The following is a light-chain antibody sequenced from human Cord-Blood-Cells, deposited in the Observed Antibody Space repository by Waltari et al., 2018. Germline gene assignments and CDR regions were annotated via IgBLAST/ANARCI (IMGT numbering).Light chain of an antibody. V-gene: IGKV1-39*01. Sequence: DIQMTQSPSSLSASVGDRVTITCRASQSISSYLNWYQQKPGKAPKLLIYAASSLQSGVTFRFSGSGSGTDFTLTISSLQPEDFATYYCQQSYSTPLTFGGGTKVEIK. J-gene: IGKJ4*01. CDR1: QSISSY. CDR2: AAS. CDR3: QQSYSTPLT.